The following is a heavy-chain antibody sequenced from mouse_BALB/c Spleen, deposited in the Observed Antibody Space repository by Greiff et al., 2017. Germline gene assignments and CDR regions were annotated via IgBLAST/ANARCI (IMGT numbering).Heavy chain of an antibody. D-gene: IGHD2-1*01. V-gene: IGHV1S56*01. Sequence: QVQLQQSGAELVRPGALVKISCKASGYTFTSYDINWVKQRPGQGLEWIGWIYPGDGSTKYNEKFKGKATLTADKSSSTAYMQLSSLTSENSAVYFCARSPYGNYGGDYWGQGTSVTVSS. CDR3: ARSPYGNYGGDY. CDR2: IYPGDGST. J-gene: IGHJ4*01. CDR1: GYTFTSYD.